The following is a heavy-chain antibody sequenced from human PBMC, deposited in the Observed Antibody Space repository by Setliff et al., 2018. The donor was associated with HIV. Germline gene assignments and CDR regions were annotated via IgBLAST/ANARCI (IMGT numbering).Heavy chain of an antibody. V-gene: IGHV4-34*01. CDR1: GGSISGYY. J-gene: IGHJ3*02. Sequence: TSETLSLTCAVYGGSISGYYWSWIRQPPGKGLEWIGEINHSGSTNNNPSLKSRVTISVDTSKNQFSLKLSSVTAADTAVYYCARDSGQSFPTAFDIWGQWTMLT. CDR2: INHSGST. CDR3: ARDSGQSFPTAFDI. D-gene: IGHD1-26*01.